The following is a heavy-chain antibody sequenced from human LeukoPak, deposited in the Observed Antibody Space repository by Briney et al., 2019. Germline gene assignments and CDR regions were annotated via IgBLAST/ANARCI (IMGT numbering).Heavy chain of an antibody. D-gene: IGHD2-15*01. CDR1: GFTFSSYG. CDR2: INHSGST. J-gene: IGHJ5*02. Sequence: PGGSLRLSCAASGFTFSSYGMHWVRQAPGKGLEWIGEINHSGSTNYNPSLKSRVTISVDASKNQFSLKLSSVTAADTAVYYCAREEVVVVAATLIWMGWFDPWGQGTLVTVSS. V-gene: IGHV4-34*01. CDR3: AREEVVVVAATLIWMGWFDP.